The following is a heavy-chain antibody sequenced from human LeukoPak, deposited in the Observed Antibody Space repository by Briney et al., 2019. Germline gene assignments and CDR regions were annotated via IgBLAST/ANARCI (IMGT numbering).Heavy chain of an antibody. CDR1: GFTVSSNY. J-gene: IGHJ4*02. D-gene: IGHD3-3*01. CDR2: IYSGGST. CDR3: ARGSTIFGVVIMGNY. Sequence: SGGSLRLSCAASGFTVSSNYMNWVRQAPGKGLEWVSVIYSGGSTYYADSVKGRFTISRDNSKSTLYLQMNSLRAEDTAVYYCARGSTIFGVVIMGNYWGQGTLVTVSS. V-gene: IGHV3-53*01.